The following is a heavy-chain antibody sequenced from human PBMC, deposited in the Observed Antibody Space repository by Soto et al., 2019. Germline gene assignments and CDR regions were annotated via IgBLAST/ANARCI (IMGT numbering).Heavy chain of an antibody. J-gene: IGHJ5*02. D-gene: IGHD3-3*01. Sequence: GGSLRLSCAASGFTFSSYSMNWVHQAPGKGLEWVSSISSSSSYIYYADSVKGRFTISRDNAKNSLYLQMNSLRAEDTAVYYCARDNPRRITIFGVVKVGWFDPWGQGTLVTVSS. V-gene: IGHV3-21*01. CDR1: GFTFSSYS. CDR3: ARDNPRRITIFGVVKVGWFDP. CDR2: ISSSSSYI.